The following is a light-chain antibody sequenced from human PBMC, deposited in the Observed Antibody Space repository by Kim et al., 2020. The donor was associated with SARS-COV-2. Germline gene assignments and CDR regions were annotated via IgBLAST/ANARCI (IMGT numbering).Light chain of an antibody. CDR1: QSVSSN. CDR2: AAS. Sequence: EVVMTQSPATLSVSPGERATLSCTASQSVSSNLAWYQQKPGQAPRLLISAASTRATGIPVRFSGGGSGTDFTLTISSLQSEDFAVYYCQQYDKWPRTFGQGTNVDIK. V-gene: IGKV3-15*01. CDR3: QQYDKWPRT. J-gene: IGKJ1*01.